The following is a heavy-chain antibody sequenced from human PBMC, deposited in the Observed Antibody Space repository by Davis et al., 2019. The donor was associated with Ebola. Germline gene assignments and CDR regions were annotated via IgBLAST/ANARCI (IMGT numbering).Heavy chain of an antibody. Sequence: SETLSLTCTVSGDSFNNYYWGWIRQPPGKGLEWIGSIYYSGSTYYNPSLKSRVTISVDTSKNQFSLKLSSVTAADTAVYYCARQVTIFGVVIMADAFDIWGQGTMVTVSS. J-gene: IGHJ3*02. V-gene: IGHV4-39*01. CDR3: ARQVTIFGVVIMADAFDI. CDR1: GDSFNNYY. CDR2: IYYSGST. D-gene: IGHD3-3*01.